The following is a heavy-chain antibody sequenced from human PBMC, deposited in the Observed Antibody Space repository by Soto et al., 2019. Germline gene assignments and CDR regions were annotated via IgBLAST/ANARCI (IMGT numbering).Heavy chain of an antibody. Sequence: QVQLVQSGAEVKKPGSSVRVSCQAIGGPFSSYVISWIRQAPGQGLEWLGGITPICGTSAYAQRLQGRVSFSADEASVTAYMELTSLTPDDTAVYFCARGGYDGYPIDYWGQGTLVTVSS. V-gene: IGHV1-69*01. D-gene: IGHD5-12*01. J-gene: IGHJ4*02. CDR2: ITPICGTS. CDR1: GGPFSSYV. CDR3: ARGGYDGYPIDY.